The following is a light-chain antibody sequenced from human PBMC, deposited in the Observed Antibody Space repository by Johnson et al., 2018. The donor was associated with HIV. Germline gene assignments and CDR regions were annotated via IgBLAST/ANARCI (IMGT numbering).Light chain of an antibody. J-gene: IGLJ1*01. V-gene: IGLV1-51*02. CDR2: ENN. CDR3: GAWDSSLSTYV. Sequence: QSVLTQPPSVSAAPGQKVTISCSGSSSNIGNNYVSWYQQLPGTAPKVLIHENNKRPSGIPDRFSGSKSGTSATLGITGLQTGDEADYYCGAWDSSLSTYVFGTGTKVTVL. CDR1: SSNIGNNY.